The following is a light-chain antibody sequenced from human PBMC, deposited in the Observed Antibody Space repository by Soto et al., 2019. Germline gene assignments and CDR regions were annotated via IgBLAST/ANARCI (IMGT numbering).Light chain of an antibody. J-gene: IGKJ1*01. CDR3: QQYYSTPRT. V-gene: IGKV4-1*01. Sequence: IVMTQSPDSLAVSLGERATINCKSSQSVLYSSNNKNYLAWYQQKPGQPPKLLIYWASTRESGVPDRFSVSGSGTDFTLTISSLQAEDVPVYYCQQYYSTPRTFGQRTKVEIK. CDR2: WAS. CDR1: QSVLYSSNNKNY.